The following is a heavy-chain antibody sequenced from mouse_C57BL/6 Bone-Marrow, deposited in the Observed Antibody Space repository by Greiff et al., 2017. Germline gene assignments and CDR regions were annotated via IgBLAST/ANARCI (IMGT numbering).Heavy chain of an antibody. CDR3: ARCPITTVVAPHFDV. CDR1: GFNIKDYY. J-gene: IGHJ1*03. CDR2: IDPEDGDT. D-gene: IGHD1-1*01. Sequence: VQLQQSGAELVRPGASVKLSCTASGFNIKDYYMHWVKQRPEQGLAWIGRIDPEDGDTEYAPKFPGKATMTADTSSNTAYLQLSSLTSEDSAVYYCARCPITTVVAPHFDVWGTGTTVTVSS. V-gene: IGHV14-1*01.